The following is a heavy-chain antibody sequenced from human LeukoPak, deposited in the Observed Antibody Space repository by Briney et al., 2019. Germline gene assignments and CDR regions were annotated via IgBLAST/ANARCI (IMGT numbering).Heavy chain of an antibody. V-gene: IGHV1-69*13. J-gene: IGHJ2*01. Sequence: ASVKVSCKASGYTFTSYGISWVRQAPGQGLEWMGGIIPIFGTANYAQKFQGRVTINADESTSTAYMELSSLRSEDTTVYYCARERIKIFGVVNRWYFDLWGRGTLVTVSS. D-gene: IGHD3-3*01. CDR3: ARERIKIFGVVNRWYFDL. CDR2: IIPIFGTA. CDR1: GYTFTSYG.